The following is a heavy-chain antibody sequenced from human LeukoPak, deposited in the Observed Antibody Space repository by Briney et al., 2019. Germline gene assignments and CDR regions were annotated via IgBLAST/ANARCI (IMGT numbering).Heavy chain of an antibody. Sequence: GGSLRLSCAASGFTFSHYGMHWVRQAPGKGLEWVAVIWHDGSSKFYADSVKGRFTISRDNFMETVYLQMNSLRAEDTALYYCAKDAQRGFDYSNSLEYWGQGVLVTVSS. CDR2: IWHDGSSK. V-gene: IGHV3-33*06. CDR3: AKDAQRGFDYSNSLEY. CDR1: GFTFSHYG. D-gene: IGHD4-11*01. J-gene: IGHJ4*02.